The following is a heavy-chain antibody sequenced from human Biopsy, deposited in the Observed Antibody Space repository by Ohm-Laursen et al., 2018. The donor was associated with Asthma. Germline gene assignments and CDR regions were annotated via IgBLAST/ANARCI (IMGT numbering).Heavy chain of an antibody. CDR3: VRDGTDDAFDI. Sequence: TLSLTCAASGFSFSNFAIHWVRQAPGKGLEWVGVISKDASTQDYADSVKGRFTMARDNSKNTLGLQMNSLREEDTAVYYCVRDGTDDAFDIWGQGTVVSVSS. J-gene: IGHJ3*02. D-gene: IGHD1-1*01. V-gene: IGHV3-30*01. CDR2: ISKDASTQ. CDR1: GFSFSNFA.